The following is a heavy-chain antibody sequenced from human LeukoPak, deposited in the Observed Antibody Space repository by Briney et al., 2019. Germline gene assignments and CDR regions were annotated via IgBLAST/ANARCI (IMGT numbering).Heavy chain of an antibody. CDR3: ARDHRYGGKTGHYYYYYMDV. CDR1: GYTSTSYY. D-gene: IGHD4-23*01. Sequence: ASVNVSCKASGYTSTSYYMHWVRQAPGQGLEWMGIINPSGGSTSYAQKFQGRVTMTRDMSTSTVYMELSSLRSEDTAVYYCARDHRYGGKTGHYYYYYMDVWGKGTTVTVSS. CDR2: INPSGGST. J-gene: IGHJ6*03. V-gene: IGHV1-46*01.